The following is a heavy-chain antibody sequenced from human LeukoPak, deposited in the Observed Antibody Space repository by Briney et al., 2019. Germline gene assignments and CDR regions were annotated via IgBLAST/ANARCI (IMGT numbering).Heavy chain of an antibody. CDR3: ARAVGSIQLWSYFDY. CDR2: IYHSGST. Sequence: SGTLSLTCAVSGGSISSSSWWSWVRQPPGKGLEWIGEIYHSGSTNYNPSLKSRVTISVDTSKNQFSLKLSTVTAADTAVYYCARAVGSIQLWSYFDYWGQGTLVTVSS. V-gene: IGHV4-4*02. D-gene: IGHD5-18*01. J-gene: IGHJ4*02. CDR1: GGSISSSSW.